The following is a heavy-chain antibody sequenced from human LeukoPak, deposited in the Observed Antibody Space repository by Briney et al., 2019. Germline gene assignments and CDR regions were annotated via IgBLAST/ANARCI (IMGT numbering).Heavy chain of an antibody. J-gene: IGHJ3*02. Sequence: PSEALSLTCTVSGGSISSGDYYWSWIRQPPGKGLEWIGYIYYSGSTYYNPSPKSRVTISVDTSKNQFSLKLSSVTAADTAVYYCASDLWFGEFAAFDIWGQGTMVTVSS. V-gene: IGHV4-30-4*01. CDR1: GGSISSGDYY. CDR3: ASDLWFGEFAAFDI. CDR2: IYYSGST. D-gene: IGHD3-10*01.